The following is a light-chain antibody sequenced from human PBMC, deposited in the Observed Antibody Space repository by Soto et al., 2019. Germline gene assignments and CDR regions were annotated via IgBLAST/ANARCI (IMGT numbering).Light chain of an antibody. V-gene: IGKV4-1*01. J-gene: IGKJ2*01. CDR2: WAS. CDR3: HQYFSIPYT. CDR1: QGVLYSSHNQNY. Sequence: DIVMTQSPDSLVVSLGERATINCKSSQGVLYSSHNQNYLAWYQHKPGQPPRLLIYWASTRESRVPDRFSGSESGTDFTLTISNVQAEDVAVYYCHQYFSIPYTFGQGTKLEIK.